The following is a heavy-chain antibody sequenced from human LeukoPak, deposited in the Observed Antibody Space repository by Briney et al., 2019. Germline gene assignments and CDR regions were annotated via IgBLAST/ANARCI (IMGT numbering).Heavy chain of an antibody. CDR2: ISSSSSTM. Sequence: GGSLRLSCAASGFTFSSYSMNWVRQAPGKGLEWVSYISSSSSTMYYADSVKGRFSISRDNAKKSLYLQMNSLRAEDTAVYYCARTPRGGVTAIYWGQGTLVTVSS. CDR3: ARTPRGGVTAIY. D-gene: IGHD2-21*02. CDR1: GFTFSSYS. J-gene: IGHJ4*02. V-gene: IGHV3-48*01.